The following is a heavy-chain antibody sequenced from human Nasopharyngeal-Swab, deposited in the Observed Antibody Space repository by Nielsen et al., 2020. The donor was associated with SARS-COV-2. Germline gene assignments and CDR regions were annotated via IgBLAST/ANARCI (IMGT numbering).Heavy chain of an antibody. V-gene: IGHV7-4-1*02. J-gene: IGHJ4*02. CDR3: ARVDDDNRVY. D-gene: IGHD1-1*01. CDR2: ISSDSGSA. Sequence: WVRQAPGQGLEWMGWISSDSGSARYGQGFTGRYVLSLDTSVSTSDLQISSLRAEDTAVYYCARVDDDNRVYWGQGTLVTVSS.